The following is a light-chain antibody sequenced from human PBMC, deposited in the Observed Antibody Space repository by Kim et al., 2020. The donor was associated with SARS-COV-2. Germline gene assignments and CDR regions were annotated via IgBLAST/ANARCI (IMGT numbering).Light chain of an antibody. CDR3: QQSYSSPWT. CDR2: AAS. V-gene: IGKV1-39*01. Sequence: IQMTQSPSSLSASVGDRVTITCRATQSITSYLNWYQQKPGKAPKLLIYAASTLQSGVPSRFSGSGSGTDFTLTISSLQAEEFATYYCQQSYSSPWTFGQGTKVEIK. CDR1: QSITSY. J-gene: IGKJ1*01.